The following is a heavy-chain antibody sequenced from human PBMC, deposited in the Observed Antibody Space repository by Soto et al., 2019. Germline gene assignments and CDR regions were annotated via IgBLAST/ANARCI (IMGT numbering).Heavy chain of an antibody. CDR2: ISSSSSYI. J-gene: IGHJ4*02. D-gene: IGHD4-17*01. CDR3: ARDDYGDYVTVDY. Sequence: EVQLLESGGGLVQPGGSLRLSCAGSGFTFNSYVLTWVRQAPGKGLEWVSSISSSSSYIYYADSVKGRFTISRDNAKNSLYLQMNSLRAEDTAVYYCARDDYGDYVTVDYWGQGTLVTVSS. V-gene: IGHV3-21*01. CDR1: GFTFNSYV.